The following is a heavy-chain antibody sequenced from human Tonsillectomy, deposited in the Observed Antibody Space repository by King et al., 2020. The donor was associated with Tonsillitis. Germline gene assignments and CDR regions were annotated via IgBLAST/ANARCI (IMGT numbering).Heavy chain of an antibody. CDR2: ISAYNGNT. D-gene: IGHD3-3*01. J-gene: IGHJ5*02. Sequence: VQLVESGAEVKKPGASVKVSCKASGYTFTSYGISWVRQAPGQGLEWMGWISAYNGNTNNGQKLQGRVTLTTDTSTSTAYMELRSLRSDDTAVYYCARDYDDFWSGSGGWFDPWGQGTLVTVSS. CDR3: ARDYDDFWSGSGGWFDP. CDR1: GYTFTSYG. V-gene: IGHV1-18*01.